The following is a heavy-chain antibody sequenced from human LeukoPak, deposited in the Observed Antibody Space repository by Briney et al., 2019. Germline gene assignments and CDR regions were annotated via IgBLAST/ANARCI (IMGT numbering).Heavy chain of an antibody. CDR3: ARGLDIVATMFDP. D-gene: IGHD5-12*01. V-gene: IGHV3-48*03. J-gene: IGHJ5*02. CDR1: GFTFSSYE. Sequence: GGSLRLSCAASGFTFSSYEMNWVRQAPGKGLEWVSYISSSGSTIYYADSVKGRFTISRDNAKNSLYLQMNSLRAEDTAVYYCARGLDIVATMFDPWGQGTLVTVSS. CDR2: ISSSGSTI.